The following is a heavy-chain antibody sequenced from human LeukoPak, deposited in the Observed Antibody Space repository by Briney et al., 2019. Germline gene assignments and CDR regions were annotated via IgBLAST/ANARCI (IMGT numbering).Heavy chain of an antibody. Sequence: ASVKVSCKASGGTFSNYVINWVRQAPGQGLEWMGGIIPIFATADYAQKFQGRVTITADESTSTAYMELSSLGSEDTAVYYCAVGVRGSGSYQIWGHAFDIWGQGTMVTVSS. CDR3: AVGVRGSGSYQIWGHAFDI. J-gene: IGHJ3*02. V-gene: IGHV1-69*13. D-gene: IGHD3-10*01. CDR1: GGTFSNYV. CDR2: IIPIFATA.